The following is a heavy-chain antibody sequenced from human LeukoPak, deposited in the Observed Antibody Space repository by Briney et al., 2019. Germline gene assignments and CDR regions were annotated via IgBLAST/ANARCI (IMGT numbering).Heavy chain of an antibody. J-gene: IGHJ5*02. CDR2: ISYDGSNK. V-gene: IGHV3-30-3*01. Sequence: GGSLRLSCAASGFTFSSYAMHWVRQAPGKGLEWVAVISYDGSNKYYADSVKGRFTISRDNSKNTLYLQMNSLRAEDTAVYYCARDGPEYYDILTGSIFDPWGQGTLVTVSS. D-gene: IGHD3-9*01. CDR1: GFTFSSYA. CDR3: ARDGPEYYDILTGSIFDP.